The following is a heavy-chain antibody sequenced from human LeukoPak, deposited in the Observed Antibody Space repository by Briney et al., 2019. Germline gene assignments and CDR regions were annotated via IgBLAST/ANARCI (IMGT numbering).Heavy chain of an antibody. Sequence: PGGSLRLSCVVSEFNFRNYWMSWVRQTPGMGLEWVANIKQDGSDKYYVDSVKGRFIISRDNAKNSLYLQMNSLRDEDTAVYYCARDSAAHGGYWGQGTPVIVSS. J-gene: IGHJ4*02. CDR3: ARDSAAHGGY. CDR2: IKQDGSDK. V-gene: IGHV3-7*03. D-gene: IGHD6-25*01. CDR1: EFNFRNYW.